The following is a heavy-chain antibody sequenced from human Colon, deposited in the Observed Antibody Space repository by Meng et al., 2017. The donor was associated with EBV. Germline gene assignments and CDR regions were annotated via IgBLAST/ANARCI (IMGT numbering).Heavy chain of an antibody. CDR1: GGSLRGYY. CDR2: ISGSGFT. V-gene: IGHV4-34*01. Sequence: QVQLQQGGAGLLXXXXXLXLTXAXSGGSLRGYYWHWIRQSPGKGLEWIGEISGSGFTNYNPSLKSRVTISADKSKNQFSLHVSSVTAADTAVYYCARRGFDVWSGSPELDFWGQGILVTVSS. D-gene: IGHD3-3*01. CDR3: ARRGFDVWSGSPELDF. J-gene: IGHJ4*02.